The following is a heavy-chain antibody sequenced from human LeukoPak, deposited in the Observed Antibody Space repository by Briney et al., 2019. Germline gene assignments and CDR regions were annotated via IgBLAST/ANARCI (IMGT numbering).Heavy chain of an antibody. CDR2: IYYSGST. CDR1: CGSISSNY. D-gene: IGHD2-15*01. J-gene: IGHJ4*02. Sequence: SETLSLTCTVSCGSISSNYWSWIRQPPGKGLEWIGYIYYSGSTNYNPSLKSRVTISVDTSKNQFSLKLSSVTAADTAVYYCARGTYCSGGSCLVYWGQGTLVTVSS. V-gene: IGHV4-59*01. CDR3: ARGTYCSGGSCLVY.